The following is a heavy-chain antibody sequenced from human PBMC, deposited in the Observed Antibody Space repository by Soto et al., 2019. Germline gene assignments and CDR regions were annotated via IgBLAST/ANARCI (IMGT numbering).Heavy chain of an antibody. CDR1: GGTFSSYA. D-gene: IGHD6-13*01. CDR2: IIPIFGTA. J-gene: IGHJ4*02. Sequence: GASVKVSCKASGGTFSSYAISWVRQAPGQGLEWMGGIIPIFGTANYAQKFQGRVTITADESTSTAYMELSSLRSEDTAVYYCASSSSWTDGYCFDYWGQGTLVTVSS. V-gene: IGHV1-69*13. CDR3: ASSSSWTDGYCFDY.